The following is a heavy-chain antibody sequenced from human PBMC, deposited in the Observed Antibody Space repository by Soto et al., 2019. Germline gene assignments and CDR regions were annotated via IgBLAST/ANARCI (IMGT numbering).Heavy chain of an antibody. Sequence: QLVESGGGMVPPGKSLRLSCTGSGFNFGNFAVHWVRQTPVKGLEWVAVISSHGRHQYYSDSVKGRFTISRDNSNNTVHLQLSTLRLEDTAVYYCAKDMGSSGWESFDHWGQGTLVTVSS. CDR3: AKDMGSSGWESFDH. V-gene: IGHV3-30*18. CDR1: GFNFGNFA. D-gene: IGHD6-19*01. J-gene: IGHJ4*02. CDR2: ISSHGRHQ.